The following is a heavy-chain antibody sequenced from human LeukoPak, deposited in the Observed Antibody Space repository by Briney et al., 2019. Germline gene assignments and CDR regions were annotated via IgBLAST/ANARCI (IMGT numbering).Heavy chain of an antibody. Sequence: SETLSLTCTVSGYSISSGYYWGWIRQPPGKGLEWIGSIYHSGSTYYNPSLKSRVTISVDTSKNQFSLKLSSVTAADTAVYYCASGKTYYDSSGYYYDDAFDIWGQGTMVTVSS. CDR1: GYSISSGYY. CDR2: IYHSGST. J-gene: IGHJ3*02. CDR3: ASGKTYYDSSGYYYDDAFDI. V-gene: IGHV4-38-2*02. D-gene: IGHD3-22*01.